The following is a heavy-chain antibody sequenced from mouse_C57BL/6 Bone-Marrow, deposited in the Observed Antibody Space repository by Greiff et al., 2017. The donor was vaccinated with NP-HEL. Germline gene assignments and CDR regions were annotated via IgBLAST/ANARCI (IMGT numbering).Heavy chain of an antibody. CDR2: IDPSDSET. Sequence: QVQLQQPGAELVRPGSSVKLSCKASGYTFTSYWMHWVKQRPIQGLEWIGNIDPSDSETHYNQKFKDKATLTVDKSSSTAYMQLSSLTSEDSAVYYCARSILRAWFAYWGQGTLVTVSA. CDR3: ARSILRAWFAY. J-gene: IGHJ3*01. CDR1: GYTFTSYW. V-gene: IGHV1-52*01. D-gene: IGHD1-1*01.